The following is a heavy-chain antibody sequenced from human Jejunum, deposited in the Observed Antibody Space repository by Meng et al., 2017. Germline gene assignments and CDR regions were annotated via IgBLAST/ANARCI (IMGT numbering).Heavy chain of an antibody. CDR3: IKADDFWSGGFVS. Sequence: EWQPVESGGGLVQPGGSLRLSRAASGFTFINYAINWVRQAPGKELEWVSSIVNSGIDTYYADSVRGRFTISRDNSKNTLYLQMNSLRAEDTAVYYCIKADDFWSGGFVSWGQGTLVTVSS. CDR2: IVNSGIDT. V-gene: IGHV3-23*04. J-gene: IGHJ4*02. D-gene: IGHD3-3*01. CDR1: GFTFINYA.